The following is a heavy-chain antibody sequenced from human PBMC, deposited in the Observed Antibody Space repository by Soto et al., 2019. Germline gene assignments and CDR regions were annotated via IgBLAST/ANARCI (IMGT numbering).Heavy chain of an antibody. CDR2: ISYDGSNK. V-gene: IGHV3-30*18. J-gene: IGHJ6*02. Sequence: GGSLRLSCAASGFTFSSYGMHWVRQAPGKGLEWVAVISYDGSNKYYADSVKGRFTISRDNSKNTLYLQMNSLRAEDTAVYYCAKEGAAAGEPYGMDVWGQGTTVTVSS. CDR3: AKEGAAAGEPYGMDV. CDR1: GFTFSSYG. D-gene: IGHD6-13*01.